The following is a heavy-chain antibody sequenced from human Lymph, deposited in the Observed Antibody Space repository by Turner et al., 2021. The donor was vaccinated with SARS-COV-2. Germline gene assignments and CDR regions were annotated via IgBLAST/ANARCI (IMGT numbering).Heavy chain of an antibody. D-gene: IGHD6-19*01. CDR3: AKDRFTLSSGWEDY. CDR1: GFTFSSYA. Sequence: EVQLLESGGGLVQPGGSLRLSCAASGFTFSSYAMSWVRQAPGKGLEGVSAISGSGGSTYYADSVKGRFTIYRDNSKNTLYLKMNSLRAEDTAIYYCAKDRFTLSSGWEDYWGQGALVTVSS. CDR2: ISGSGGST. V-gene: IGHV3-23*01. J-gene: IGHJ4*02.